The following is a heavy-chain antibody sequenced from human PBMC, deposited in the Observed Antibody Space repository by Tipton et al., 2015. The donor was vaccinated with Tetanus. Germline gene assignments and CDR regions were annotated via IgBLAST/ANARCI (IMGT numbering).Heavy chain of an antibody. CDR3: ARDADMWATRKAFDI. D-gene: IGHD1-14*01. V-gene: IGHV1-18*01. CDR2: ISGYSGHT. Sequence: QSGAEVKKPGSSMRLSCKASGNTFSSSTLSWVRQAPGHGLEWLGWISGYSGHTNYAQQVQGRVTMTTDTSTSTAYLELRSLRSDDTALYFCARDADMWATRKAFDIWGQGTMVTVSS. J-gene: IGHJ3*02. CDR1: GNTFSSST.